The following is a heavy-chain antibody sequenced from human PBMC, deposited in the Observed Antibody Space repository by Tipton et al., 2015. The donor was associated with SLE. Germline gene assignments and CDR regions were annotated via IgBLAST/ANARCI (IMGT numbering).Heavy chain of an antibody. J-gene: IGHJ3*02. V-gene: IGHV4-61*09. D-gene: IGHD3-22*01. CDR2: IYTRGRA. CDR1: GGSISSGRYY. Sequence: LRLSCTVSGGSISSGRYYWSWFRPPAGKRLEWIGHIYTRGRANYNPSLQSRVTISVDTSKNQFSLKLSSVTAADTAVYYCARAGYYDSSGYYYSHAFDIWGQGTMVTVSS. CDR3: ARAGYYDSSGYYYSHAFDI.